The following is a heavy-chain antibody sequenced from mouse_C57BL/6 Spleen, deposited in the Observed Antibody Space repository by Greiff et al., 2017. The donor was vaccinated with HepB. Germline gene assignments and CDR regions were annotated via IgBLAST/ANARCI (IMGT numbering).Heavy chain of an antibody. CDR3: AAHYYGSSYLYYFDY. CDR1: GYTFTSYW. CDR2: IDPNSGGT. D-gene: IGHD1-1*01. Sequence: VKQSCKASGYTFTSYWMHWVKQRPGRGLEWIGRIDPNSGGTKYNEKFKSKATLTVDKPSSTAYMQLSSLTSEDSAVYYCAAHYYGSSYLYYFDYWGQGTTLTVSS. V-gene: IGHV1-72*01. J-gene: IGHJ2*01.